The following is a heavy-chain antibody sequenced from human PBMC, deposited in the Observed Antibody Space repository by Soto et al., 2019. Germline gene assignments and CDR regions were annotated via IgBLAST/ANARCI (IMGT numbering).Heavy chain of an antibody. J-gene: IGHJ5*02. D-gene: IGHD6-6*01. CDR1: GFTFSTYG. Sequence: TGWSLILSCAASGFTFSTYGMHWVRQAPGKGLEWVAVIWFDGSNKFYADSVKGRFTISRDNTKNTLYLQMNSLTAEDTAVYYCARPSDPYSSSTKGWLDTWGQGTPVTV. V-gene: IGHV3-33*01. CDR3: ARPSDPYSSSTKGWLDT. CDR2: IWFDGSNK.